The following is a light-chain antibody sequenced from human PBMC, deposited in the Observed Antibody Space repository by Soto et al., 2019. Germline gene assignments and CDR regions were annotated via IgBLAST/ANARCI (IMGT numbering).Light chain of an antibody. CDR3: QEYSKWPLFT. J-gene: IGKJ3*01. CDR2: AAS. Sequence: EIVVTQSPGILSVSPGDRATLSCRASQSVGRNLAWYQQKPGQAPTLLIYAASTRATGLTARFSGSGSVTDFTLTISSLQSEDFAVYYCQEYSKWPLFTFGPGTRVDIK. V-gene: IGKV3-15*01. CDR1: QSVGRN.